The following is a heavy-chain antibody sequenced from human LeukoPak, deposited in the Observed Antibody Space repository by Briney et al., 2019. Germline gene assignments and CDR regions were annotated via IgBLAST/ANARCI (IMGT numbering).Heavy chain of an antibody. CDR1: GFTFSSYS. D-gene: IGHD3-22*01. CDR2: ISSSSSYI. Sequence: GGSLRLSCAAYGFTFSSYSMNWVRQAPGKGLEWVSSISSSSSYIYYADSVKGRFTISRDNAKNSLYLQMNSLRAEDTAVYYCARDTMIVVDDAFDIWGQGTVVTVSS. J-gene: IGHJ3*02. CDR3: ARDTMIVVDDAFDI. V-gene: IGHV3-21*01.